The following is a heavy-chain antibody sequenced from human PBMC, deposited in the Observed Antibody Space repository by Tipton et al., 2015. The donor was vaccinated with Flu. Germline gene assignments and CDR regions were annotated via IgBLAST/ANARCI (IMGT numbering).Heavy chain of an antibody. CDR3: ARALGASDAH. CDR2: INQDGSQV. Sequence: GSLRLSCAASGFTFSTSWMHWVRQAPGKGLEWVANINQDGSQVYYLDSVKGRFTISRDNAFNSVYLQMSSVSAEDMAVYHCARALGASDAHWGQGTLVTVSS. D-gene: IGHD2-2*01. J-gene: IGHJ1*01. CDR1: GFTFSTSW. V-gene: IGHV3-7*01.